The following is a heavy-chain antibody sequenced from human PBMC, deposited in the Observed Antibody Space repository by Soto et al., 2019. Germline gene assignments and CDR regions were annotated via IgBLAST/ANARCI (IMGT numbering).Heavy chain of an antibody. V-gene: IGHV4-30-4*01. Sequence: PSETLSLTCTVSGGSISSGDNYWTWIRPSPGKGLEWIGYIYYSGSTYYNPSLKSRVTISVDTSKNQFSLKLSSVTAADTAVYYCARVTTVTYYYYYGMDVWGQGTTVTVSS. CDR2: IYYSGST. CDR3: ARVTTVTYYYYYGMDV. J-gene: IGHJ6*02. D-gene: IGHD4-4*01. CDR1: GGSISSGDNY.